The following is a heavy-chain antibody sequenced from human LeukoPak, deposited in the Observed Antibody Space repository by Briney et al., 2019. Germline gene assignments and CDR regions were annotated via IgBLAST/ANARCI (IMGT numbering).Heavy chain of an antibody. V-gene: IGHV3-11*01. Sequence: PGGSLRLSCAASGFTFSDYYMSWIRQAPGKGLEWVSYVSSSGSTIYYADSVKGRFTISRDNAKNSLYLQMNSLRAEDTAVYYCARDDIVATYLFDYWGLGTLVTVSS. CDR3: ARDDIVATYLFDY. D-gene: IGHD5-12*01. J-gene: IGHJ4*02. CDR1: GFTFSDYY. CDR2: VSSSGSTI.